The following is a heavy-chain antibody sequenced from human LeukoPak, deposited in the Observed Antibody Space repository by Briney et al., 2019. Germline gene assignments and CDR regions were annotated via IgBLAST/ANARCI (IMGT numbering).Heavy chain of an antibody. CDR2: INHSGST. CDR1: GGSFSGYY. CDR3: ARGTTTIFGVVIPRKYNWFDP. Sequence: SETLSLTCAVHGGSFSGYYWSWIRQPPGKGLEWIGEINHSGSTNYNPSLKSRVTISVDTSKNQFSLKLSSVTAADTAVYYCARGTTTIFGVVIPRKYNWFDPWGQGTLVTVSS. V-gene: IGHV4-34*01. J-gene: IGHJ5*02. D-gene: IGHD3-3*01.